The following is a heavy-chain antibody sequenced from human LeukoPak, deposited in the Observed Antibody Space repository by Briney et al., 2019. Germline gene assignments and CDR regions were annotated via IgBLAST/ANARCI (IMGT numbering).Heavy chain of an antibody. CDR3: ATSRDGILTAYYSGDFDN. Sequence: ASVKVSCKASGGTFSSYAISWVRQAPGQGLEWMGWINPNSGGKKYAQKFQGRVTMTRDTSISTAYMDLSRLRSDDTAVYYCATSRDGILTAYYSGDFDNWGQGTLVTVSS. D-gene: IGHD3-9*01. CDR2: INPNSGGK. CDR1: GGTFSSYA. J-gene: IGHJ4*02. V-gene: IGHV1-2*02.